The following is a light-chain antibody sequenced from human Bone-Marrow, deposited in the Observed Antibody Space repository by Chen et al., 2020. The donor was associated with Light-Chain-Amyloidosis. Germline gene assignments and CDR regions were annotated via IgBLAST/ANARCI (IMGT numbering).Light chain of an antibody. V-gene: IGKV3-20*01. CDR1: QTISRNY. Sequence: IVLMQSPGPLSFSPGEGANLSCRASQTISRNYLTCYQQKFGQAPRLLIYGSSSRATGIPDRFTGSGSGTDFTLTINRLEPEDFAMYYCQQYGTSPLTFGGGTKVEIK. CDR2: GSS. CDR3: QQYGTSPLT. J-gene: IGKJ4*01.